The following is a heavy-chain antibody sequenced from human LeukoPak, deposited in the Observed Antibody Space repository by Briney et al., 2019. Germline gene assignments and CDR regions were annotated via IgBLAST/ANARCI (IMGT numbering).Heavy chain of an antibody. CDR1: GYTFTSYD. V-gene: IGHV1-8*01. CDR3: AKNTRNTPPRGGAFDI. J-gene: IGHJ3*02. D-gene: IGHD4-23*01. Sequence: ASVKVSCKASGYTFTSYDINWVRQATGQGLEWMGWMNPNSGNTGYAQKFQGRVTMTRNTSISTAYMELSSLRSEDTAVYYCAKNTRNTPPRGGAFDIWGQGTMVTVSS. CDR2: MNPNSGNT.